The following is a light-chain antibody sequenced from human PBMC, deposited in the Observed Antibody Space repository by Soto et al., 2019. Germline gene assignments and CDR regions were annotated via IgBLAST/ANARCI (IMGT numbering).Light chain of an antibody. Sequence: EIVLTQSPATLYLSPGEGVTLSCRASQSVNNLAWYQQKPGQAPRLLIYDASNRATGIPARFSGSGSGTDFTLTITYLEPEDFAVYYCQQRANWPLSFGGGTKVEIK. CDR3: QQRANWPLS. J-gene: IGKJ4*01. CDR2: DAS. V-gene: IGKV3-11*01. CDR1: QSVNN.